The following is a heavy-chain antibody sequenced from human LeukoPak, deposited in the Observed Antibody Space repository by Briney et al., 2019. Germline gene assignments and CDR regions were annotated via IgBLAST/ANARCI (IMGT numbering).Heavy chain of an antibody. CDR1: GYTFTSYD. CDR3: ARGSFSRWTTQSYFDY. D-gene: IGHD4-23*01. J-gene: IGHJ4*02. CDR2: MTPNSGNT. V-gene: IGHV1-8*01. Sequence: ASVKVSCKASGYTFTSYDIYWLRQAPGQGPEWMGWMTPNSGNTGSAQRFQGRVTMTRNTSMSSAYMELSSLRPEDTAVYYCARGSFSRWTTQSYFDYWGQGTLVTVSS.